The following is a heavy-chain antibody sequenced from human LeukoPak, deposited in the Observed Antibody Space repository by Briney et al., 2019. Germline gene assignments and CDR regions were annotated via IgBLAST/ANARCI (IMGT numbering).Heavy chain of an antibody. D-gene: IGHD4-17*01. Sequence: GGSLRLSCAASGFIFSNVWMNWVRQAPGKGLEWVGRIKSEDDGGTIDYAPPVQGRFTVSRDDSKNMVYLQMDSLKTEDSAIYYCATGIDYGGGYWGQGTLVTVSS. J-gene: IGHJ4*02. CDR3: ATGIDYGGGY. CDR2: IKSEDDGGTI. CDR1: GFIFSNVW. V-gene: IGHV3-15*07.